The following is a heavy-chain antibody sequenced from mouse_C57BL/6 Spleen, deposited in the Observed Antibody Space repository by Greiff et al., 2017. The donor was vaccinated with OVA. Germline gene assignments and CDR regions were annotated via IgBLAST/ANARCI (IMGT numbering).Heavy chain of an antibody. CDR1: GFTFSDYY. Sequence: EVKVVESEGGLVQPGSSMKLSCTASGFTFSDYYMAWVRQVPEKGLEWVANINYDGSSTYYLDSLKSRFIISRDNAKNILYLQMSSLKSEDTATYYCARETTVVDWYFDVWGTGTTVTVSS. V-gene: IGHV5-16*01. D-gene: IGHD1-1*01. CDR3: ARETTVVDWYFDV. CDR2: INYDGSST. J-gene: IGHJ1*03.